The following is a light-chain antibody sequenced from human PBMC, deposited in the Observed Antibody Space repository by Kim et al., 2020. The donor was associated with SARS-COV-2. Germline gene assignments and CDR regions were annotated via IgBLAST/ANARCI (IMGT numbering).Light chain of an antibody. J-gene: IGKJ1*01. CDR1: QGISSS. Sequence: ASVGDRVTITCRASQGISSSLAWYQQKPGNAPKLLIYDASALHSGVPSRFSGSGSGTDFTLTISSLQPEDFATYYCQQYNTVPFTFGQGTQVDIK. CDR3: QQYNTVPFT. V-gene: IGKV1-27*01. CDR2: DAS.